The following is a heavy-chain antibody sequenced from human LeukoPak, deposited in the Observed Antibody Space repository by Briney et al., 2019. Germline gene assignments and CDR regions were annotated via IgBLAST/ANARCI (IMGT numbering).Heavy chain of an antibody. CDR2: IYYSGST. Sequence: SETLSLTCTVSGGSISSYYWSCIRQPPGKGLEWIGYIYYSGSTNYNPSLKSRVTISVDTSKNQFSLKLSSVTAADTAVYYCASWGYCSGGSCYLDAFDIWGQGTMVTVSS. D-gene: IGHD2-15*01. CDR1: GGSISSYY. J-gene: IGHJ3*02. CDR3: ASWGYCSGGSCYLDAFDI. V-gene: IGHV4-59*01.